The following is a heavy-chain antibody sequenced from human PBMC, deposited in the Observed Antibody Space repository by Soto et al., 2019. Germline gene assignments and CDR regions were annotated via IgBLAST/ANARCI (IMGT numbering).Heavy chain of an antibody. V-gene: IGHV4-31*03. CDR1: GGSISSGGYY. J-gene: IGHJ4*02. CDR2: IYYSGST. Sequence: QVQLQESGPGLVKPSQTLSLTCTVSGGSISSGGYYWSWIRQHPGKGLEWIGYIYYSGSTYYNPSLKSRDTISVDTSKNQFSLQLSSVTAADTAVDYCARLYYDSSGYSAPYYFDYWGQGTLVTVSS. CDR3: ARLYYDSSGYSAPYYFDY. D-gene: IGHD3-22*01.